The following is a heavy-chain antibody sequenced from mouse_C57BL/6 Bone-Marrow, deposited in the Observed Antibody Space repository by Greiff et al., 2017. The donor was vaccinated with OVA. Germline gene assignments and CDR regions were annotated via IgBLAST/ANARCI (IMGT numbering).Heavy chain of an antibody. CDR2: IWTGGGT. Sequence: QVQLQESGPGLVAPSQSLSITCTVSGFALTSYAISWVRQPPGKGLEWLGEIWTGGGTNYNSALKSRLSISKDNSKSQVILKMKSLQTDDTSRYYCARLGRVAYWGQGTLVTVSA. CDR3: ARLGRVAY. V-gene: IGHV2-9-1*01. D-gene: IGHD4-1*01. CDR1: GFALTSYA. J-gene: IGHJ3*01.